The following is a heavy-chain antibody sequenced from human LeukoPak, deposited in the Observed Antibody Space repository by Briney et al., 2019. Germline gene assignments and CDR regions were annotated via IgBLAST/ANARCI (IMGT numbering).Heavy chain of an antibody. Sequence: ASVNVSCKASGYTFTGYYMHWVRQAPGQGLEWMGWINPNSGGTNYAQKFQGWVTMTRDTSISTAYMELSRLRSDDTAVYYCARDRYYYDSSGHDDAFDIWGQGTMVTVSS. V-gene: IGHV1-2*04. CDR1: GYTFTGYY. D-gene: IGHD3-22*01. CDR3: ARDRYYYDSSGHDDAFDI. CDR2: INPNSGGT. J-gene: IGHJ3*02.